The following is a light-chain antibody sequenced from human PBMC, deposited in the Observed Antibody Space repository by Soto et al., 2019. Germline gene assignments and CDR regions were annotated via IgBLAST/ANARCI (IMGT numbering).Light chain of an antibody. V-gene: IGKV1-27*01. CDR2: DAS. CDR3: QSFRSAPRT. J-gene: IGKJ1*01. CDR1: QVISNY. Sequence: GDRVTITCRASQVISNYVAWDQQRPGKAPKLLMYDASTLQSGVPSRFSGSGSGTDFTLTISSLQPEDVATYYCQSFRSAPRTFGQGTRVDIK.